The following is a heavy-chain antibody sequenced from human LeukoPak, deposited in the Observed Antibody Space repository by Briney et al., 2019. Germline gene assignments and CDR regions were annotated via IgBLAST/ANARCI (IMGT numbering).Heavy chain of an antibody. V-gene: IGHV4-34*01. CDR1: GGSFSGYY. CDR2: INHSGST. CDR3: ARVFRWSQPAYYYYYYMDV. Sequence: SETLSLTCAVYGGSFSGYYWSWIRQPPGKGLEWLGEINHSGSTNYNPSLKSRVTISVDTSKNQFSLKLSSVTAADTAVYYCARVFRWSQPAYYYYYYMDVWGKGTTVTVSS. D-gene: IGHD2-15*01. J-gene: IGHJ6*03.